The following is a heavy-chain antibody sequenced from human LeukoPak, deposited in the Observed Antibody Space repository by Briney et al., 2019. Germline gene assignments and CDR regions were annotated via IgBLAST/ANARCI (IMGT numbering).Heavy chain of an antibody. CDR1: GFTFDDYT. Sequence: GSLRLSCAASGFTFDDYTMHWVRQAPGKGLEWVSLISWDGGSTYYADSVKGRFTISRDNSKNSLYLQMNSLRTEDTALYYCAKEGAAPGTRADANYYYYYGMDVWGQGTTVNVSS. CDR3: AKEGAAPGTRADANYYYYYGMDV. D-gene: IGHD6-13*01. J-gene: IGHJ6*02. CDR2: ISWDGGST. V-gene: IGHV3-43*01.